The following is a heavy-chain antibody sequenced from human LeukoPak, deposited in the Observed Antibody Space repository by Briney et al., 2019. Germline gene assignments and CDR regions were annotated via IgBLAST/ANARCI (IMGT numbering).Heavy chain of an antibody. CDR3: ATSRIAAAGTGFDY. D-gene: IGHD6-13*01. V-gene: IGHV4-34*01. CDR2: INHSGST. CDR1: GGSFSGYY. J-gene: IGHJ4*02. Sequence: PSETLSLTCAVYGGSFSGYYWSWIRQPPGKGLEWIGEINHSGSTNYNPSLKSRVTISVDTSKNQFSLKLSSVTAADTAVYYCATSRIAAAGTGFDYWGQGNLVTVSS.